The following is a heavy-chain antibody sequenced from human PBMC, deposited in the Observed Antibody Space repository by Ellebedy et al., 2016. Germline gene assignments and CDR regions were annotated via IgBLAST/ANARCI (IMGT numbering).Heavy chain of an antibody. V-gene: IGHV3-21*01. CDR3: ARSHYGDWYYYYYGMDV. J-gene: IGHJ6*02. Sequence: GGSLRLSCAASGFTFSSYSMNWVRQAPGKGLEWVSSISSSSSYIYYADSVKGRFTISRDNAKNSLYLQMNSLRAEDTAVYYCARSHYGDWYYYYYGMDVWGQGTTVTVSS. D-gene: IGHD4-17*01. CDR2: ISSSSSYI. CDR1: GFTFSSYS.